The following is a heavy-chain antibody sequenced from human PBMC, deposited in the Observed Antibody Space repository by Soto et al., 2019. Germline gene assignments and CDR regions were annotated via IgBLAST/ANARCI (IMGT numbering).Heavy chain of an antibody. Sequence: QVQLQESGPGLLKPSETLSLTCTVSGDSINSHYWNWIRQPPGKGLEWIGYIYYSGSTNYNPSLKSLVAISVDTSKNQFSLRLSSVTAADTAVYYCARRPPPNYGMDVWGQGTTVTVSS. CDR3: ARRPPPNYGMDV. J-gene: IGHJ6*02. CDR1: GDSINSHY. V-gene: IGHV4-59*08. CDR2: IYYSGST.